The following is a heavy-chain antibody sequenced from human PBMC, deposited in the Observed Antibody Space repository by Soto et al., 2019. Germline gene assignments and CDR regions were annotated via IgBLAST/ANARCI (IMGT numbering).Heavy chain of an antibody. CDR2: INPTTNTT. CDR1: ENTFSTYS. CDR3: ARDLYSTSWYVRAFDM. J-gene: IGHJ3*02. V-gene: IGHV1-46*03. D-gene: IGHD6-13*01. Sequence: ASVKVSCKASENTFSTYSLHWVRQAPGQGLEWMGVINPTTNTTTDAQKFQGRVTMTRDTSTSTVFLELSSLRSGDTAVYFCARDLYSTSWYVRAFDMWGQGTMVTVSS.